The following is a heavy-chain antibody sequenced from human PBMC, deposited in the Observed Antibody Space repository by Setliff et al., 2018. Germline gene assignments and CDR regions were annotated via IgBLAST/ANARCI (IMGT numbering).Heavy chain of an antibody. CDR3: SRPAYSSRWYEIKGFDY. D-gene: IGHD6-13*01. Sequence: PGESLKISCQGSGYSFTNNWIAWVRQMPGKGLEGMGIIFPGNSNTRYSPSFQGQVTISADKSISTAYLQWSSLKASDTAIYCCSRPAYSSRWYEIKGFDYWGQGTLVTVSS. CDR1: GYSFTNNW. V-gene: IGHV5-51*01. J-gene: IGHJ4*02. CDR2: IFPGNSNT.